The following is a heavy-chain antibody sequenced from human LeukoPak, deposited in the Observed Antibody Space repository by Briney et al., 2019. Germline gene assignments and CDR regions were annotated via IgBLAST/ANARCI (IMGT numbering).Heavy chain of an antibody. CDR1: GFSLSTSGMC. D-gene: IGHD6-13*01. J-gene: IGHJ4*02. Sequence: SGPALVKPKQTLTLTCTFSGFSLSTSGMCVSWIRQPPGKALEWLARIDWDDDKYYSTSLKTRLTISKDTSKNQVVLTMTNMDPVDTATYYCARTPGSLGSSSWVPPDYWGQGTLVTVSS. CDR3: ARTPGSLGSSSWVPPDY. V-gene: IGHV2-70*11. CDR2: IDWDDDK.